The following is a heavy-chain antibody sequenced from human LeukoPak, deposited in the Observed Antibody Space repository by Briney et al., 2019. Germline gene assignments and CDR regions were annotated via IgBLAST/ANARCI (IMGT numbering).Heavy chain of an antibody. CDR3: ARDGSGNSNYFDF. CDR1: GGSISSYD. V-gene: IGHV4-4*07. Sequence: SETLSLTCTVSGGSISSYDWSWIRQPAGKGLEWIGRIYTSGSTNYNPSLKSRVTMSVDTSKNQFSLKLNSVTAADTAVYYCARDGSGNSNYFDFWGQGTLVTVSS. J-gene: IGHJ4*02. CDR2: IYTSGST. D-gene: IGHD3-10*01.